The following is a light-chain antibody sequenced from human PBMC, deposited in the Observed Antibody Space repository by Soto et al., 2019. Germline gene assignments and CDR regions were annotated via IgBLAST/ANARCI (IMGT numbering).Light chain of an antibody. J-gene: IGKJ3*01. CDR2: GAS. CDR3: QQYGSSPLT. CDR1: QSVSSSY. Sequence: EIVLTQSPGTLSLSPGERATLSCRASQSVSSSYLAWYQQKPGQAPRLLIYGASSRATGIPDRFSGSGSGTDFTLTISRLEPEEFAVYYCQQYGSSPLTFGPGTKVYIK. V-gene: IGKV3-20*01.